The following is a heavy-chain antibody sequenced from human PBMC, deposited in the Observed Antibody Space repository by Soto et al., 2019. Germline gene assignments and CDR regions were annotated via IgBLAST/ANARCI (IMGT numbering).Heavy chain of an antibody. J-gene: IGHJ4*02. D-gene: IGHD2-2*01. V-gene: IGHV3-9*01. CDR3: ATGFSSSTYYIDS. Sequence: PVGSLRLSCAASGFTFDDYVMHWVRQGPGKGLEWVSGISWNGNSRDYAESVKGRFTISRDNAKNSLYLQMNSLRDEDTALYYCATGFSSSTYYIDSWGLGTLVTVSS. CDR1: GFTFDDYV. CDR2: ISWNGNSR.